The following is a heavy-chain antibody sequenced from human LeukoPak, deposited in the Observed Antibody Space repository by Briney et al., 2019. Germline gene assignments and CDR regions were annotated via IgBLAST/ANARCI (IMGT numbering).Heavy chain of an antibody. D-gene: IGHD3-3*01. V-gene: IGHV1-69*13. Sequence: ASVKVSCKASGGTFSSYAISGVRQAPGQGLEWMGGIIPIFGTANYAQKFQGRVTITADESTSTAYMELSSLRSEDTAVYYCARDRDFWSGQTNDAFDIWGQGTMVTVSS. CDR3: ARDRDFWSGQTNDAFDI. CDR2: IIPIFGTA. CDR1: GGTFSSYA. J-gene: IGHJ3*02.